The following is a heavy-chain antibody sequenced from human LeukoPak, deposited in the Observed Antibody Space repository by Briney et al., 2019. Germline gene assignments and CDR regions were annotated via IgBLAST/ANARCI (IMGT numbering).Heavy chain of an antibody. D-gene: IGHD2-21*02. J-gene: IGHJ3*02. V-gene: IGHV4-59*01. CDR3: ARWGESGDSVVHAFDI. CDR2: GHHSGAT. Sequence: SETLSLTCTVSGASITSYYWNWMRQSPGKGLEWIGYGHHSGATNYNPSLESRGTISVDTSKNQFSLKLSSVSAADTAVYYCARWGESGDSVVHAFDIWGRGIMVTVSS. CDR1: GASITSYY.